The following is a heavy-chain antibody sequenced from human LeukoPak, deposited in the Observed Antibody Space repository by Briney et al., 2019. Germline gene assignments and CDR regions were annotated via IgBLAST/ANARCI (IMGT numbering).Heavy chain of an antibody. Sequence: GGSLRLSCAASGFTFKYYAMTWDRQAPGKGLEWVAAIDGSGDDTYYAESVKGRFTISRDNSQNTLFLQVNSLRAEDTAVYYCARDLRGSIVRYFDYWGQGTLVTVSS. J-gene: IGHJ4*02. CDR1: GFTFKYYA. V-gene: IGHV3-23*01. D-gene: IGHD2-8*01. CDR3: ARDLRGSIVRYFDY. CDR2: IDGSGDDT.